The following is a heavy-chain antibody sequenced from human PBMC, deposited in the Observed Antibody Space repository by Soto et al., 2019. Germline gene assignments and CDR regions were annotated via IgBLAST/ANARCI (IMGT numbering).Heavy chain of an antibody. V-gene: IGHV3-30-3*01. CDR3: ARVGGSPTNPQYYFDY. CDR1: GFTFSSYA. Sequence: GGSLRLSCAASGFTFSSYAMHWVRQAPGKGLEWVAVISYDGSNKYYADSVKGRFTISRDNSKNTLYLQMNSLRAEDTAVYYCARVGGSPTNPQYYFDYWGQGTLVTVSS. CDR2: ISYDGSNK. J-gene: IGHJ4*02. D-gene: IGHD1-26*01.